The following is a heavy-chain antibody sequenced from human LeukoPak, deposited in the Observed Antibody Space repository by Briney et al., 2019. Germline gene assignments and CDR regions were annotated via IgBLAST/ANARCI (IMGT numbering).Heavy chain of an antibody. CDR1: GFTFGSYW. D-gene: IGHD1-26*01. CDR2: IKQDESEK. V-gene: IGHV3-7*01. Sequence: GGSLRLSCAASGFTFGSYWMSWVRQAPGKGLEWVAHIKQDESEKYYVDSVKGRFTISRDNAKNSLYLQMNSLRAEDTAIYYCARDKIVGASKFDYWGQGTLVTASS. J-gene: IGHJ4*02. CDR3: ARDKIVGASKFDY.